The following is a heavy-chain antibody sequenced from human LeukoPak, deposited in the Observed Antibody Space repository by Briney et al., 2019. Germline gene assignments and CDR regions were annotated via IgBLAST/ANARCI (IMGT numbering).Heavy chain of an antibody. J-gene: IGHJ4*02. CDR2: ISYDGSNK. CDR3: AREVSSRIDFDY. D-gene: IGHD6-13*01. CDR1: GFTFSSYA. V-gene: IGHV3-30*04. Sequence: GGSLRLSCAASGFTFSSYAMHWVRQAPGKGLEWVAVISYDGSNKYYADSVKGRFTISRDNSKNTLHLQMNSLRAEDTAVYYCAREVSSRIDFDYWGQGTLVTVSS.